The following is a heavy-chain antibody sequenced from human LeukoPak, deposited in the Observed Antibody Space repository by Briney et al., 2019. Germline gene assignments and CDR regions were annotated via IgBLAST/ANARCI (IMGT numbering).Heavy chain of an antibody. J-gene: IGHJ6*03. D-gene: IGHD2-2*01. Sequence: GGSLRLSCAASKFTFSTFSMSWVRQAPGKGLEWVSSISGSGGYTYYADSVKGRFTIPRDNSKNTLFLQMNSLRAEDTAVYYCARGDQLLFMDVWGKGTTVTVSS. V-gene: IGHV3-23*01. CDR2: ISGSGGYT. CDR3: ARGDQLLFMDV. CDR1: KFTFSTFS.